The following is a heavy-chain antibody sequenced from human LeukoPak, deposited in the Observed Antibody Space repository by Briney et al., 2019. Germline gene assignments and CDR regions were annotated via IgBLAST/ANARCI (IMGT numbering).Heavy chain of an antibody. Sequence: GGSLRLSCAASRFTVSSNCMSWVRQAPGKGLEWVSLIYSGGSTYYADSVKGRFTISRDNSKNTLYLQMNSLRAEDTAVYYCARSITMIVDWFDPWGQGTLVTVSS. V-gene: IGHV3-53*01. J-gene: IGHJ5*02. CDR3: ARSITMIVDWFDP. CDR2: IYSGGST. CDR1: RFTVSSNC. D-gene: IGHD3-22*01.